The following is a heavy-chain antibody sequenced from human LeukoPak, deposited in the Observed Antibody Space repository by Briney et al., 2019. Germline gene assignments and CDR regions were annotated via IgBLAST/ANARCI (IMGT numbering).Heavy chain of an antibody. D-gene: IGHD1-26*01. V-gene: IGHV1-8*01. CDR3: ARVRLDSGSYYLFY. CDR2: MNPNSGNT. Sequence: ASVKVSCKASGYTFTSYDINWVRQATGQGLEWMGWMNPNSGNTGCAQKFQGRVTMTRNTSISTAYMELSSLRSEDTAVYYCARVRLDSGSYYLFYWGQGTLVTVSS. CDR1: GYTFTSYD. J-gene: IGHJ4*02.